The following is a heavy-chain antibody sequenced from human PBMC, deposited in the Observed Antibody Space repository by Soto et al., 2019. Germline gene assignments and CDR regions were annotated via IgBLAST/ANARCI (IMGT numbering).Heavy chain of an antibody. CDR1: GYTFTSYD. J-gene: IGHJ5*02. CDR3: ARGDQNIVLMVYASNWLDP. Sequence: ASVKVSCKASGYTFTSYDINWVRQATGQGLEWMGWMNPNSGNTGYAQKFQGRVTMTRNTSISTAYMELSSLRSEDTAVYYCARGDQNIVLMVYASNWLDPWGQGTLVTVYS. D-gene: IGHD2-8*01. V-gene: IGHV1-8*01. CDR2: MNPNSGNT.